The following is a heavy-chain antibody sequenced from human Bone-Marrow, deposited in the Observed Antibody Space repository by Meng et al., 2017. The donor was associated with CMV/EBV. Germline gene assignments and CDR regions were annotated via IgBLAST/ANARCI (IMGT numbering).Heavy chain of an antibody. CDR3: ARGYCSRTSCPPYYFDY. CDR1: GYTFTSYG. J-gene: IGHJ4*02. CDR2: ISAYNGNT. D-gene: IGHD2-2*01. Sequence: ASVKVSCKASGYTFTSYGISWVRQAPGQGLEWMGWISAYNGNTNNAQKLQGRVTMTTDTSTSTAYMELRSLRSDDTAVYYCARGYCSRTSCPPYYFDYWGQGTLVTVSS. V-gene: IGHV1-18*01.